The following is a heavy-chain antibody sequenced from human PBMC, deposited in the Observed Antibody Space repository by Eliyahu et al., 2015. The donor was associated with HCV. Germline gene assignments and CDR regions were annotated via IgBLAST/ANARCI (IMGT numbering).Heavy chain of an antibody. CDR1: XXSXSVSSXX. D-gene: IGHD3-10*01. CDR3: GRDGSRSYYAEGFDP. V-gene: IGHV4-39*07. Sequence: QLQLQESGPGLVKPSETLSXTCTVSXXSXSVSSXXWGWIRQPPGQGLEWIGSIYYTGSSNYXPSLKSRVTLSIDTSKNQFSLRLSSVTAADTAMYYCGRDGSRSYYAEGFDPWGQGTLVTVSS. J-gene: IGHJ5*02. CDR2: IYYTGSS.